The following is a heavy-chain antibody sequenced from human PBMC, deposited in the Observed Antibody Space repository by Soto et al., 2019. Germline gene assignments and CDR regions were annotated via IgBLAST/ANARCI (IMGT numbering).Heavy chain of an antibody. Sequence: PSETLSLTCTVSGGSISTYYWNWLRQPPGKGLEWIGYIHYSGSTSYNPSLKSRATISVDTSQNQFSLKLSSVTAADTAVYYCARGGERDPVGYVAFDIWGQGTMVTVSS. V-gene: IGHV4-59*08. D-gene: IGHD2-8*02. CDR1: GGSISTYY. CDR3: ARGGERDPVGYVAFDI. CDR2: IHYSGST. J-gene: IGHJ3*02.